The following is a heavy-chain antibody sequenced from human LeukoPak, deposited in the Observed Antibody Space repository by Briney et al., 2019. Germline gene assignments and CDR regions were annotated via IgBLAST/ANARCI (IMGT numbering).Heavy chain of an antibody. CDR3: AKSGGYCTNGVCYRGYYFDY. D-gene: IGHD2-8*01. CDR2: ISSSSSYI. J-gene: IGHJ4*02. CDR1: GFTFSSYR. V-gene: IGHV3-21*04. Sequence: PGGSLRLSCAASGFTFSSYRMNWVRQAPGRGLEWVSSISSSSSYIYYADSVKGRFTISRDNSKNTLYLQMNSLRAEDTAVYYCAKSGGYCTNGVCYRGYYFDYWGQGTLVTVSS.